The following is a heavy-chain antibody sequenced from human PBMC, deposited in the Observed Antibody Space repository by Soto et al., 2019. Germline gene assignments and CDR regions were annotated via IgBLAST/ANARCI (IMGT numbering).Heavy chain of an antibody. CDR2: VSYSGST. V-gene: IGHV4-39*01. CDR1: GGSIMSRGSY. CDR3: TRRYSYGSGKYAVDV. J-gene: IGHJ6*02. Sequence: PSETLSLTCTVAGGSIMSRGSYWVWIRQPPGKGLEWIGTVSYSGSTYYNPSFNSRVAISLDTSKNQFSLHLVSVTATDTALYYCTRRYSYGSGKYAVDVWGHGTTVTVSS. D-gene: IGHD3-10*01.